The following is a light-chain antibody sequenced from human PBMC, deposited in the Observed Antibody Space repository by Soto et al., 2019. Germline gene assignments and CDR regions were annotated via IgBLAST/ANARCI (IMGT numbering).Light chain of an antibody. Sequence: EIVWTQSPGTLSLSPGERATLSCRASQSVSSSYLAWYQQKPGQAPRLLIYGASSRATGISGRFSGSGSGTDFTLTISRLEPDDFAVYYCHQYGNSSFTFGPGTKVDIK. CDR3: HQYGNSSFT. V-gene: IGKV3-20*01. CDR2: GAS. J-gene: IGKJ3*01. CDR1: QSVSSSY.